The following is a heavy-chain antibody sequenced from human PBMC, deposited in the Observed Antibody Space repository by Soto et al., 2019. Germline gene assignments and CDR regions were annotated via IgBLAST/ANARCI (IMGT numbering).Heavy chain of an antibody. CDR2: ISYSGST. J-gene: IGHJ4*02. Sequence: WTWIRQHPGQSLEWIGFISYSGSTYYSSSLKGRVAISADTSKNQFSLKLNSVTAADTAVYYCTRGDYWGQGTLVTVSS. CDR3: TRGDY. V-gene: IGHV4-31*02.